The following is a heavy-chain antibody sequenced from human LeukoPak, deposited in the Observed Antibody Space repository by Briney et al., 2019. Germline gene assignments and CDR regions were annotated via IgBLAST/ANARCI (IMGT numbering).Heavy chain of an antibody. CDR2: MSPNSGNT. V-gene: IGHV1-8*01. CDR1: GYTFTSYD. CDR3: ARDYSSSWYRSILYYYYYGMDV. D-gene: IGHD6-13*01. Sequence: ASVKVSCKASGYTFTSYDINWVRQATGQGLEWMGWMSPNSGNTGYAQKFQGRVTMTRNTSISTAYMELSSLRSEDTAVYYCARDYSSSWYRSILYYYYYGMDVWGQGTTVTVSS. J-gene: IGHJ6*02.